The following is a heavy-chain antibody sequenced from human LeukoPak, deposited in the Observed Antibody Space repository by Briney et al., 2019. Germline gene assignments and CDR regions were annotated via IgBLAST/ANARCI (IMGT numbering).Heavy chain of an antibody. CDR1: GFTFSSYG. V-gene: IGHV3-33*01. D-gene: IGHD6-19*01. J-gene: IGHJ3*02. CDR2: IWYDGSNK. CDR3: ARGIAVAAPGPAFDI. Sequence: GGSLRLSCAAPGFTFSSYGMHWVRQAPGKGLEWVAVIWYDGSNKYYADSVKGRFTISRDNSKNTLYLQMNSLRAEDTAVYYCARGIAVAAPGPAFDIWGQGTMVTVSS.